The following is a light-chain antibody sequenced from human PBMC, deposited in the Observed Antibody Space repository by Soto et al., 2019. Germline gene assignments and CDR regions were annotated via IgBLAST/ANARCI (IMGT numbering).Light chain of an antibody. CDR3: QQYSGSTLT. Sequence: EIVLTQSPGTLSLSPGERATLSCRASQSVSSFYLAWYQQKPGQAPRLLIYGASSRATGIPYRFSGSGSGTDITLTISRLEPEDFAVYYSQQYSGSTLTFGGGTKVEIK. V-gene: IGKV3-20*01. CDR2: GAS. J-gene: IGKJ4*01. CDR1: QSVSSFY.